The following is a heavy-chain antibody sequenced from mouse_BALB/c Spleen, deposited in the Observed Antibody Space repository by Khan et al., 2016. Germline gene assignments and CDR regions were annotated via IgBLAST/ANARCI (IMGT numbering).Heavy chain of an antibody. CDR3: ARVPNWDYFDY. CDR2: ISYSGST. CDR1: GYSITSDYA. Sequence: VQLQESGPGLVKPSQSLSLTCTVTGYSITSDYAWNWIRQFPGNKLEWMGYISYSGSTSYNPSLKSRISITRDTSKNQFFLTLNSVTTEDTATYYCARVPNWDYFDYWGQGTTLTVSS. V-gene: IGHV3-2*02. J-gene: IGHJ2*01. D-gene: IGHD4-1*01.